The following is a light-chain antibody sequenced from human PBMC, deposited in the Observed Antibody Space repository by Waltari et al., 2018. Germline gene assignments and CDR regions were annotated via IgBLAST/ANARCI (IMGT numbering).Light chain of an antibody. CDR2: EVS. V-gene: IGLV2-14*01. CDR1: SSDVGGYHH. J-gene: IGLJ3*02. Sequence: QSALTQPASVSGSPGQPSTISCTGTSSDVGGYHHVSWYQQHPGKAPKLMIYEVSNRPSGVSNRFSGSKSGNTASLTISGLQAEDEADYYCSSYTSSSTWVFGGGTKLTVL. CDR3: SSYTSSSTWV.